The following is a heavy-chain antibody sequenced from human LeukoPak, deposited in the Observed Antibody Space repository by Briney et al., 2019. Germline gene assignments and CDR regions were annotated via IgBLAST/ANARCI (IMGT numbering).Heavy chain of an antibody. CDR1: GFTFSDYY. J-gene: IGHJ4*02. CDR2: MRSSGSTI. Sequence: GGSLRLSCAASGFTFSDYYMNWIRQAPGKGLEWIASMRSSGSTIKYADSVKGRFTISRDNAKNSLYLQMNSLRAEDTAVYYCARYGSGWYYFDYWGQGIPVTVSS. CDR3: ARYGSGWYYFDY. V-gene: IGHV3-11*01. D-gene: IGHD6-19*01.